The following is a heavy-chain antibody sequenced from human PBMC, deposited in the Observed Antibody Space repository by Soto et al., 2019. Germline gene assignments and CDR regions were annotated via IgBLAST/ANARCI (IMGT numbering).Heavy chain of an antibody. Sequence: SETLSLTCAVYGGSFSGYYWSWIRQPPGKGLEWIGEINHSGSTNYNPSLKSRVTISVDTSKNQFSLKLSSVTAADTAVYYCARVDDYVWGSYRRSLYGMDVWGQGTTVTVSS. D-gene: IGHD3-16*02. CDR1: GGSFSGYY. CDR3: ARVDDYVWGSYRRSLYGMDV. CDR2: INHSGST. J-gene: IGHJ6*02. V-gene: IGHV4-34*01.